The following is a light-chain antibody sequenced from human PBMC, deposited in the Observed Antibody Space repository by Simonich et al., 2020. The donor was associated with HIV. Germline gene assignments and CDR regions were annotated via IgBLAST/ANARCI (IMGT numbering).Light chain of an antibody. CDR2: FAS. CDR3: QQSRSTPFT. V-gene: IGKV1-39*01. Sequence: DIQMTQSPSSLSASVGDRVTITCRASQPISNSLAWYQQKPGKAPKLLLYFASSLQSGVPSRFGGSGSGTDFTLTISSLQPEDFATYFCQQSRSTPFTFGPGTKVDIK. CDR1: QPISNS. J-gene: IGKJ3*01.